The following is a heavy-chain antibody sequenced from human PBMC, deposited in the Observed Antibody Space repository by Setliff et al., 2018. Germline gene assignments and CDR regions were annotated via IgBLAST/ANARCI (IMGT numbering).Heavy chain of an antibody. V-gene: IGHV4-61*02. CDR1: GGSIGSGAYY. D-gene: IGHD6-6*01. CDR3: ARLSSTRFDP. CDR2: IYSSGDT. Sequence: SETLSLTCTVSGGSIGSGAYYWTWIRQPAGKGLEWIGRIYSSGDTNYNPSLKSRATMSVDTSKNHFSLNLTSVTAADTAVYYCARLSSTRFDPWGQGTLVTVSS. J-gene: IGHJ5*02.